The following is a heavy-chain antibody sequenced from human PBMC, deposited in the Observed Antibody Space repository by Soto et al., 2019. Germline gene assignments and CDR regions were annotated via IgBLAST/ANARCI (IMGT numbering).Heavy chain of an antibody. CDR3: TRGGGWNQGYYHYYGMDV. CDR1: RLTFSSYE. V-gene: IGHV3-48*03. Sequence: PGGSLSLSCVASRLTFSSYELNWVRQAPSKGLEWAAYISSSGSLIYYADSVKRRFTISRDNAKNSLYLQMNSLRPEDTAIYYCTRGGGWNQGYYHYYGMDVWGQGTTVTVSS. CDR2: ISSSGSLI. D-gene: IGHD1-1*01. J-gene: IGHJ6*02.